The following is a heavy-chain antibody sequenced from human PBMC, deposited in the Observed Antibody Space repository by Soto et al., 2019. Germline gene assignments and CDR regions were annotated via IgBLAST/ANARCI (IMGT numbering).Heavy chain of an antibody. D-gene: IGHD3-3*01. CDR3: AKDNTIFGVDSPSDYYYGMDV. J-gene: IGHJ6*02. CDR2: ISGSGGTT. CDR1: GFTFGSYA. Sequence: EEQLLESGGGLVHPGGSLRLSCAASGFTFGSYAMNWVRQAPGKGLEWVSLISGSGGTTYYADSVKGRFTISRDNSKNTLYLQMSSLRAEDMAIYYCAKDNTIFGVDSPSDYYYGMDVWGQGTTVTVSS. V-gene: IGHV3-23*01.